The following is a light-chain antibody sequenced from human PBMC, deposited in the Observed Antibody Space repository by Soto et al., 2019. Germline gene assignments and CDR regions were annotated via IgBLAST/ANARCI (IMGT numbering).Light chain of an antibody. CDR2: DVS. CDR3: SSYTTSNTRQIV. J-gene: IGLJ1*01. CDR1: SSDVGGYNY. Sequence: QSALTQPASVSGSPGQSITISCTGTSSDVGGYNYVSWYQHHPGKAPKLIIYDVSNRPSGVSNRFSGSKPGNTASLTISGLQPEDEADYYCSSYTTSNTRQIVFGTGTKSPS. V-gene: IGLV2-14*03.